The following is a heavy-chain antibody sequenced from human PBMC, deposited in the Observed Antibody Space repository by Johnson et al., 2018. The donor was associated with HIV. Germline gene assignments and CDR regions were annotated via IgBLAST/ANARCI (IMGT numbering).Heavy chain of an antibody. CDR3: APVCSGTNCPWADI. Sequence: VQLVESGGGVVQPGGSLRLSCAASGFTFSSFGMHWVRQAPGKGLEWVAFIRYDGSNKYYADSVKGRFTISRDNSKNTLYLQMNSLKTEDTAVYYCAPVCSGTNCPWADIWGQGTMVTVSS. D-gene: IGHD2-2*01. CDR2: IRYDGSNK. V-gene: IGHV3-30*02. J-gene: IGHJ3*02. CDR1: GFTFSSFG.